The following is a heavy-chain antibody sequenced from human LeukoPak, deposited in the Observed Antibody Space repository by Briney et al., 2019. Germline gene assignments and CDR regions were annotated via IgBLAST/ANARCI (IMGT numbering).Heavy chain of an antibody. CDR3: ARDWGTVRGLFINWFDP. J-gene: IGHJ5*02. CDR1: GGSISSSNW. V-gene: IGHV4-4*02. CDR2: IYHSGST. Sequence: SGTLSLTCAVSGGSISSSNWWSWVRQPPGKGLEWIGEIYHSGSTNYNPSLKSRVTISVDTSKNQFSLKLSSVTAADTAVYYCARDWGTVRGLFINWFDPWGQGTLVTVSS. D-gene: IGHD3-10*01.